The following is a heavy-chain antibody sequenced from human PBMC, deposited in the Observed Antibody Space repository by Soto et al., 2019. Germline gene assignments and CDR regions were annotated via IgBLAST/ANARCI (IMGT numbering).Heavy chain of an antibody. J-gene: IGHJ6*02. D-gene: IGHD2-2*02. CDR1: GYTFSGYY. V-gene: IGHV1-2*02. CDR3: ARSLTEGYCTITGCYTRPLYGMDV. Sequence: GASVKVSCKASGYTFSGYYIHWLRQAPGQGLEWMGWINPNSGGTNYAQKFQGRVTVTRDTPTSTAYMELSRLTSDDTPVYYCARSLTEGYCTITGCYTRPLYGMDVWGQGTTVTVSS. CDR2: INPNSGGT.